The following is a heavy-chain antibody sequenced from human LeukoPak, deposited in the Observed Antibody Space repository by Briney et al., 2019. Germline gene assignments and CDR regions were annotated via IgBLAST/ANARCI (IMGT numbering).Heavy chain of an antibody. CDR3: ARIIQAHHSSGWYDY. J-gene: IGHJ4*02. CDR1: GFTFSSYA. CDR2: ISYDGSNK. Sequence: GGSLRLSCAASGFTFSSYAMHWVRQAPGKGLEWVAVISYDGSNKYYADSVKGRFTTSRDNSKNTLYLQMNSLRAEDTAVYYCARIIQAHHSSGWYDYWGQGTLVTVSS. D-gene: IGHD6-19*01. V-gene: IGHV3-30-3*01.